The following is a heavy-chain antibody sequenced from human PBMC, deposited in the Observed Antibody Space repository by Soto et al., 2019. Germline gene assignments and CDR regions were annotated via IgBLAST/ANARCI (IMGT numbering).Heavy chain of an antibody. V-gene: IGHV3-11*06. CDR1: GFTFGDSY. Sequence: LRLSCAGSGFTFGDSYMSWIRQAPGKGLEWLSYISPGSRYPAYADSVKGRFTISRDNAKRPLYLQMMSLTAEDTAIYYCVRGGGGGLFDPWGQGTMVTVSS. J-gene: IGHJ5*02. D-gene: IGHD2-15*01. CDR2: ISPGSRYP. CDR3: VRGGGGGLFDP.